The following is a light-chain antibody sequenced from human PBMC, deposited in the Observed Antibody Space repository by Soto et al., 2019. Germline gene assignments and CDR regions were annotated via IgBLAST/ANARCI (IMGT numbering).Light chain of an antibody. CDR3: SSYTSSSTLYV. Sequence: QSALTQPASVSGSPGQSITISCTGTSSDVGGYNYVSWYQQHPGKAPKLMIYDVSNRPSGVSNRFSGSKPGNTASLTISGFQAEDEAGYYCSSYTSSSTLYVFGTGTKVT. CDR1: SSDVGGYNY. V-gene: IGLV2-14*01. J-gene: IGLJ1*01. CDR2: DVS.